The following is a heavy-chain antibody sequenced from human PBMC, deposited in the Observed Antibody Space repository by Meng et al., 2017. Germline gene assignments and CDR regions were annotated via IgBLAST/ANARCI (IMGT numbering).Heavy chain of an antibody. CDR2: SNAGNGNT. CDR3: ARLSGYDATSADI. Sequence: ASVKVSCKASGYTLTSYAMHWVRQAPGQRLEWMGWSNAGNGNTKYSQEFQGRVTITRDTSASTAYMELRSLRSDDTAVYYCARLSGYDATSADIWGQGTRVT. J-gene: IGHJ3*02. CDR1: GYTLTSYA. V-gene: IGHV1-3*02. D-gene: IGHD5-12*01.